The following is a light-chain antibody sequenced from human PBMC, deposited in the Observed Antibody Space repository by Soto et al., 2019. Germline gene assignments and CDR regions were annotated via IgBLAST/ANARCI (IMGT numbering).Light chain of an antibody. Sequence: IVMTQSPATLSLSPGARATLSCRASQSVSSNLAWYQQKPGQAPRLLIYGASRRATGIPDRFSGGGSGTDFTLTISRLEPEDFALYYCQQYDRPPITFGQGTRLEI. CDR1: QSVSSN. V-gene: IGKV3-20*01. CDR2: GAS. J-gene: IGKJ5*01. CDR3: QQYDRPPIT.